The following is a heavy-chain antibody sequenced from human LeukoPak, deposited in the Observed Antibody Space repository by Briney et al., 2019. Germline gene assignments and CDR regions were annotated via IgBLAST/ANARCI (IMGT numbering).Heavy chain of an antibody. CDR1: GFTVSSNY. CDR2: IYSGGST. V-gene: IGHV3-66*01. Sequence: PGGSLRLSCAASGFTVSSNYMSWVRQAPGKGLEWVSVIYSGGSTYYADSVKGRFTISRDNSKNTLYLRMNSLRAEDTAVYYCASAGGILRYFDWLYPFDYWGQGTLVTVSS. CDR3: ASAGGILRYFDWLYPFDY. D-gene: IGHD3-9*01. J-gene: IGHJ4*02.